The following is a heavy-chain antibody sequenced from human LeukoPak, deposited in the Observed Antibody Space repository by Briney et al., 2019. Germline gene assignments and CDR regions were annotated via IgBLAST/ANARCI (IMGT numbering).Heavy chain of an antibody. CDR1: GFTFSSYS. V-gene: IGHV3-21*01. Sequence: GGSLRLSCAASGFTFSSYSMNWVRQAPGKGLEWVSSISSSSSYIYYADSVKGRFTISRDNAKNSPYLQMNSLRAEDTAVYYCARDDGGNSGGYWGQGTLVTVSS. CDR2: ISSSSSYI. CDR3: ARDDGGNSGGY. J-gene: IGHJ4*02. D-gene: IGHD4-23*01.